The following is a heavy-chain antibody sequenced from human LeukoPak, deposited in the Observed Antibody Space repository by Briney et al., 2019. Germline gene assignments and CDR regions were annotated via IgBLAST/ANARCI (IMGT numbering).Heavy chain of an antibody. CDR2: IRLGGGLT. CDR3: ARKITMVRGPLIKGYFDL. Sequence: PGGSLRLSCSGSGFTFMIYVMAWVRQAPGKGLEWVSSIRLGGGLTHSADPVKGQFIISRDMNTLFLQMNNLRPEDTAMYYCARKITMVRGPLIKGYFDLWGRGTLVSVSS. CDR1: GFTFMIYV. J-gene: IGHJ2*01. D-gene: IGHD3-10*01. V-gene: IGHV3-23*01.